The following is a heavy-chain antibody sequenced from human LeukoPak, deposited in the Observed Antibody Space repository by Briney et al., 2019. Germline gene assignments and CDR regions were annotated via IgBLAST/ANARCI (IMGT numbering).Heavy chain of an antibody. Sequence: GGSLRLSCVGSGFSFRSHWVNWVRQSPGKGLEWVANIKPDGSDKYYVDSARGRFTVSRDNAKNSAFLQMNSLRAEDTAIYYCATIRAQTFDIWGQGTLVSVSS. CDR1: GFSFRSHW. J-gene: IGHJ3*02. CDR2: IKPDGSDK. V-gene: IGHV3-7*01. D-gene: IGHD4/OR15-4a*01. CDR3: ATIRAQTFDI.